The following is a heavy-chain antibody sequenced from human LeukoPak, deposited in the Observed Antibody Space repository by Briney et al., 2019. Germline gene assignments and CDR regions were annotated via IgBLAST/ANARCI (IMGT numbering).Heavy chain of an antibody. Sequence: SVKVSCKASGGTFSSYAISWVRQAPGQGLEWMGGIIPIFGTANYAQKFQGRVTITTDESTSTAYMELSSLRSDDTAVHYCAREGLGELTLDCWGQGTLVTVSS. CDR3: AREGLGELTLDC. CDR1: GGTFSSYA. CDR2: IIPIFGTA. D-gene: IGHD3-16*01. J-gene: IGHJ4*02. V-gene: IGHV1-69*05.